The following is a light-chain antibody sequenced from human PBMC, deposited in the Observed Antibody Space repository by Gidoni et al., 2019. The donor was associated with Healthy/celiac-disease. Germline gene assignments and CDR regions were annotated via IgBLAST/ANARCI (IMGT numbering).Light chain of an antibody. CDR3: QQRSNWPRGT. J-gene: IGKJ4*01. CDR2: DAS. V-gene: IGKV3-11*01. CDR1: QSVSSY. Sequence: EIVLTQSPATLSLSPGERATLSCRASQSVSSYLAWYQQKPGQAPRLLIYDASNRATGIPARFSGSGSGTDFPLTISSLEPEDFAVYYCQQRSNWPRGTFXGXTKVEIK.